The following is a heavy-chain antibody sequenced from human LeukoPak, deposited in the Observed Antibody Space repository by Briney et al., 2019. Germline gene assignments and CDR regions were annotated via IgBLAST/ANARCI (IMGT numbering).Heavy chain of an antibody. CDR2: INHSGCT. CDR3: ARGRGRAESDY. J-gene: IGHJ4*02. D-gene: IGHD1-14*01. V-gene: IGHV4-34*01. CDR1: GGSFSGYY. Sequence: SETLSLTCAVYGGSFSGYYWSWIRQPPGKGLEWIGEINHSGCTNYNPSLKSRVTISVDTSKNQFSLKLSSVTAADTAVYYCARGRGRAESDYWGQGTLVTVSS.